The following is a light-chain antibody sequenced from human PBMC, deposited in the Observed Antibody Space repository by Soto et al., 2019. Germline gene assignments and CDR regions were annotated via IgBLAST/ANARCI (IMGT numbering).Light chain of an antibody. Sequence: EIVLTQSPGTLSLSPGERATLSCRASQRITTVAWYQQKPGQAPRLLIYGLSIRAPGVPARFSVSGSGTEFTLTISSLQSEDFAVYFCQQYYDWPTFSQGTKVDI. J-gene: IGKJ1*01. CDR2: GLS. CDR3: QQYYDWPT. CDR1: QRITT. V-gene: IGKV3-15*01.